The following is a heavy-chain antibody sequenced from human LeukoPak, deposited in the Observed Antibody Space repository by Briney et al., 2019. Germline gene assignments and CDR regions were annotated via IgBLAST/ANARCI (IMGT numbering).Heavy chain of an antibody. V-gene: IGHV3-30*04. CDR3: AIPGIAAAGETYLDY. J-gene: IGHJ4*02. CDR2: ISYDGSNK. Sequence: GGSLRLSCAASGFTFSSYAMHWVRQAPGKGLEWVAVISYDGSNKYYADSVKGRFTISRDNSKNTLYLQMNSLRAEDTAVYYCAIPGIAAAGETYLDYWGQGTLVTVSS. D-gene: IGHD6-13*01. CDR1: GFTFSSYA.